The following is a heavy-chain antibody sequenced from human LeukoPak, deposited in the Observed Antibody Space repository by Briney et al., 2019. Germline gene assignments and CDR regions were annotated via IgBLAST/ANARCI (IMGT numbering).Heavy chain of an antibody. D-gene: IGHD1-26*01. J-gene: IGHJ3*02. Sequence: PSETLSLTCSVSGGSISSHYWSWIRQPPGKRLEGIGHCYYSGSTNYNPSLKSRVTISVDTSKSQFSLNLSSVSATDTAVYYCARHTLVGARNAFDIWGQGTMVTISS. CDR1: GGSISSHY. V-gene: IGHV4-59*08. CDR3: ARHTLVGARNAFDI. CDR2: CYYSGST.